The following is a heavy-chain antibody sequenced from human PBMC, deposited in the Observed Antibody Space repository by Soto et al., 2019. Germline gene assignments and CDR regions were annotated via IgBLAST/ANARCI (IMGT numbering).Heavy chain of an antibody. Sequence: SETLSLTCTVSGGSISSYYWSWIRQPPGKGLEWIGYIYYSGSTNYNPSLKSRVTISVDTSKNQFSLKLSSVTAADTAVYYCARSDVDTAMVGDYWGQGTLVTVS. V-gene: IGHV4-59*01. CDR3: ARSDVDTAMVGDY. D-gene: IGHD5-18*01. CDR1: GGSISSYY. J-gene: IGHJ4*02. CDR2: IYYSGST.